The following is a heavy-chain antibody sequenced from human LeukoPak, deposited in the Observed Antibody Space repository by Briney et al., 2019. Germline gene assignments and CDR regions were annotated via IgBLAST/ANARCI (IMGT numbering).Heavy chain of an antibody. CDR2: MYHSGNT. CDR3: ARGSEYYDSSGYSRYYYYYGMDV. V-gene: IGHV4-30-2*05. Sequence: SETLSLTCAVSGGSISSGGYSWSWIRQPPGKGLEWIGYMYHSGNTYYNPSLKSRVTISVDTSKNQFSLKLSSVTAADTAVYYCARGSEYYDSSGYSRYYYYYGMDVWGQGTTVTVSS. CDR1: GGSISSGGYS. D-gene: IGHD3-22*01. J-gene: IGHJ6*02.